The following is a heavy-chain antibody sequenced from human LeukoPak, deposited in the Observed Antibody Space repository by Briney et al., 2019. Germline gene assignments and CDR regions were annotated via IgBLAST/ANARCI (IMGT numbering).Heavy chain of an antibody. V-gene: IGHV1-69*13. J-gene: IGHJ4*02. CDR1: GGTFSSYA. Sequence: ASVKVSCKASGGTFSSYAISWVRQAPGQGLEWMGGIIPIFGTANYAQKFQGRVTITADESTSTAYMELSSLRSEDTAVYYCARESSLGDLGSCFLDYWGQGTLVTVSS. CDR2: IIPIFGTA. CDR3: ARESSLGDLGSCFLDY. D-gene: IGHD2-15*01.